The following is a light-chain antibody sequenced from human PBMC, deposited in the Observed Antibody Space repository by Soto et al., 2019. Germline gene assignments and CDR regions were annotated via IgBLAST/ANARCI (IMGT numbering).Light chain of an antibody. Sequence: ENVLTQSPGTLSLSPGERATLSCRASQSISSSYLAWYQQKPGQTPRLLIYHASSRATGIPDRFSGSGSGTDFTLTISRLKPEDFAVYYCQQYGDSLLTFGGGTKVEIK. V-gene: IGKV3-20*01. CDR1: QSISSSY. CDR3: QQYGDSLLT. J-gene: IGKJ4*01. CDR2: HAS.